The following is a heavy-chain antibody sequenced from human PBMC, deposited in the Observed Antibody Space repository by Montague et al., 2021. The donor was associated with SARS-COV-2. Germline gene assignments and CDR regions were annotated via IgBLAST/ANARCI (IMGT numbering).Heavy chain of an antibody. J-gene: IGHJ4*02. Sequence: CAVYGRSFSGYYWSWIRQPPGKGLEWIGEINHSGSTNYNPSLKXRVTISVDTSKNQFSLKLSSVTAADTAVYYCARGEYSSGWYGLKDYFDYWGQGTLVTVSS. D-gene: IGHD6-19*01. CDR3: ARGEYSSGWYGLKDYFDY. CDR2: INHSGST. V-gene: IGHV4-34*01. CDR1: GRSFSGYY.